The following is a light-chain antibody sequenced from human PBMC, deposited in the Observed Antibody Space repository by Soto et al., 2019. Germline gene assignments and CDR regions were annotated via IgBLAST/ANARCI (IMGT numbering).Light chain of an antibody. Sequence: QAVVTQSPSASASLGASVKVTCTLSSGHSSYTIAWHQQQPEKGPRYLMKVNSDGRHIKGDGIPDRFSGSSSGAERYLTISSLQSEDEADYYCQTWGSGIVVFGGGTKLTVL. CDR3: QTWGSGIVV. V-gene: IGLV4-69*01. J-gene: IGLJ2*01. CDR2: VNSDGRH. CDR1: SGHSSYT.